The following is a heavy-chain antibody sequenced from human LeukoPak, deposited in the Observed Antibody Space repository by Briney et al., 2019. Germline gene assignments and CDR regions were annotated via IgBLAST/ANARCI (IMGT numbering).Heavy chain of an antibody. CDR2: IIPIFGTA. J-gene: IGHJ3*02. V-gene: IGHV1-69*05. CDR3: ARDHPRYHAFDI. D-gene: IGHD3-16*02. Sequence: ASVKVSCKASGGTFSSYAISWVRQAPGQGLEWMGGIIPIFGTANYAQKFQGRVTITTDESTSTAYMELSSLRSEDTAVYYRARDHPRYHAFDIWGQGTMVTVSS. CDR1: GGTFSSYA.